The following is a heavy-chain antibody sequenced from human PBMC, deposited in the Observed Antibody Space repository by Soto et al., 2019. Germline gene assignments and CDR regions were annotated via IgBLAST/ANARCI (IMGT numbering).Heavy chain of an antibody. CDR1: GGSISSSSYY. CDR2: IYYSGST. D-gene: IGHD2-15*01. Sequence: SETLSLTCTVSGGSISSSSYYWGWIRQPPGKGLEWIGSIYYSGSTYYNPSLKSRVTISVDTSKNQFSLKLSSVTAADTAVYYCARHGNCSGGSCYLWSDPWGQGTLVTVSS. V-gene: IGHV4-39*01. J-gene: IGHJ5*02. CDR3: ARHGNCSGGSCYLWSDP.